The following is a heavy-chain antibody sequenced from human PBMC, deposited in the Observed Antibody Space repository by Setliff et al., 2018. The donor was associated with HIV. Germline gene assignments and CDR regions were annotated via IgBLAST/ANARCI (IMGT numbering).Heavy chain of an antibody. D-gene: IGHD1-7*01. CDR3: ARAAYRGMGITGTQGLAY. J-gene: IGHJ4*02. CDR1: GYTFTGYY. V-gene: IGHV1-2*02. CDR2: INPNSGGT. Sequence: ASVKVSCKASGYTFTGYYMHWARQAPGQGLEWMGWINPNSGGTNYAQKFQGRVTMTRDTSISTAYMELSRLRSDDTAVYYCARAAYRGMGITGTQGLAYWGRGTLVTVSS.